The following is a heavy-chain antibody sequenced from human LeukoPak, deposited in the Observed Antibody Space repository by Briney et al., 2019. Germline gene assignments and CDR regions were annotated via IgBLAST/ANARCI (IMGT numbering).Heavy chain of an antibody. Sequence: SETLSLTCTVSGGSISSYYWSWIRQPPGKGLEWIGYIYYSGSTNYNPSLKSRVTISVDTSKNQFSLKLSSVTAADTAVYYCARSRLGYSGYDYAFWGQGTLVTVSP. CDR3: ARSRLGYSGYDYAF. CDR1: GGSISSYY. D-gene: IGHD5-12*01. V-gene: IGHV4-59*01. CDR2: IYYSGST. J-gene: IGHJ4*02.